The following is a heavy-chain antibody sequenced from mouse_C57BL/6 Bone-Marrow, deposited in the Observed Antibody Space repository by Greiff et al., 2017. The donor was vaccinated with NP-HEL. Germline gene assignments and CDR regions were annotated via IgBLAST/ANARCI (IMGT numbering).Heavy chain of an antibody. CDR1: GFTFSSYG. CDR3: ALLFSPYFDY. D-gene: IGHD1-1*01. J-gene: IGHJ2*01. V-gene: IGHV5-6*01. CDR2: ISSGVSYT. Sequence: EVQLVESGGDLVKPGGSLKLSCAASGFTFSSYGMSWVRQTPDKRLEWVATISSGVSYTYYPDSVKGRFTISRDNAKNTLYLQMSSLKSEDTAMYYCALLFSPYFDYWGQGTTLTVAS.